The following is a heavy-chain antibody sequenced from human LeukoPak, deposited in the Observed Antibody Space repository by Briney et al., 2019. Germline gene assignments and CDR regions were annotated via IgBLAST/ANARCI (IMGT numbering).Heavy chain of an antibody. CDR3: ARGTRGTSLFIDY. V-gene: IGHV3-33*08. D-gene: IGHD3-16*01. J-gene: IGHJ4*02. CDR1: GFTFSSYA. Sequence: GGSLRLSCAASGFTFSSYAMSWVRQAPGKGLEWVAVIWYDGSNKYYADSVKGRFTISRDNSKNTLYLQMNSLRAEDTAVYYCARGTRGTSLFIDYWGQGTLVTVSS. CDR2: IWYDGSNK.